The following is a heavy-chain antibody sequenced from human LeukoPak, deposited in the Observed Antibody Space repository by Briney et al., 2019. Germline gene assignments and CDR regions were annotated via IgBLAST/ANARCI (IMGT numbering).Heavy chain of an antibody. D-gene: IGHD2-21*01. Sequence: TLSLTRTVSGGSLSSGSYYGSWIRQPAGKGLEWIGRIYTSGSTNYNPSLKSRVTISVDTSKNQFSLKLSSVTAAETAVYYCARRCGGDCSHAFDIWGQGTMVTVSS. CDR3: ARRCGGDCSHAFDI. V-gene: IGHV4-61*02. CDR1: GGSLSSGSYY. J-gene: IGHJ3*02. CDR2: IYTSGST.